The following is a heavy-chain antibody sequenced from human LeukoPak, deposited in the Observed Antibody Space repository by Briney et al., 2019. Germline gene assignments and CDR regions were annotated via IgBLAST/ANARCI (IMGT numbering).Heavy chain of an antibody. CDR2: IYYSGST. CDR1: GGSISSSSYY. J-gene: IGHJ4*02. Sequence: SETLSLTCTVSGGSISSSSYYWDWIRQPPGKGLEWIGSIYYSGSTYYNPSLKSRVTISVDTSKNQFSLKLSSVTAADTAVYYCARREGTRDYWGQGTLVTVSS. CDR3: ARREGTRDY. V-gene: IGHV4-39*01.